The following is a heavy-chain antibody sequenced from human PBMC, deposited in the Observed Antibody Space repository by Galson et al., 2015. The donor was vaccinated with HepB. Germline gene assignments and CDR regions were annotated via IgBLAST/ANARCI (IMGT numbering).Heavy chain of an antibody. D-gene: IGHD5-12*01. CDR1: GFNFNSYT. Sequence: SLRLPSAACGFNFNSYTLHWACQAPGKGLEWVAVISYDGSNKYYADSVKGRFTISRDNSKNTLYLQMNSLRAEDTAVYYCAKDPTSGYERYYFDYWGQGTLVTVSS. CDR3: AKDPTSGYERYYFDY. J-gene: IGHJ4*02. V-gene: IGHV3-30*04. CDR2: ISYDGSNK.